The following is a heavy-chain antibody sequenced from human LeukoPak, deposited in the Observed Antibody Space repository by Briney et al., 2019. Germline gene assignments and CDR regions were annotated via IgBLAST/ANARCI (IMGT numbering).Heavy chain of an antibody. J-gene: IGHJ4*02. Sequence: SVKVSCKASGGSFSSYVISWVRQAPGQGLEWMGEIIPVFRTANSAQKFQDRVTITADESTSTAYMELSSVRSDDTGVYYCARVSRTTIVRGIITFDYWGQGTLVTVSS. CDR1: GGSFSSYV. D-gene: IGHD3-10*01. CDR3: ARVSRTTIVRGIITFDY. V-gene: IGHV1-69*13. CDR2: IIPVFRTA.